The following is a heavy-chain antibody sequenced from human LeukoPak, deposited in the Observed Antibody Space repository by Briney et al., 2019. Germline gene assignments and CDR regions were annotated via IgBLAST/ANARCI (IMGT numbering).Heavy chain of an antibody. CDR1: GGTFSSYA. CDR2: IIPIFGTA. V-gene: IGHV1-69*13. CDR3: ARDRSSSWSDSDYYYGMDV. Sequence: GALVKVSCKASGGTFSSYAISWVRQAPGQGLEWMGGIIPIFGTANYAQKFQGRVTITADESTSTAYMELSSLRSEDTAVYYCARDRSSSWSDSDYYYGMDVWGQGTTVTVSS. D-gene: IGHD6-13*01. J-gene: IGHJ6*02.